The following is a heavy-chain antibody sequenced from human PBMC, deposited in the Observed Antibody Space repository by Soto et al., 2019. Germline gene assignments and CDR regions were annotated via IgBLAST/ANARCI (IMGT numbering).Heavy chain of an antibody. CDR2: IYPGDSDT. D-gene: IGHD2-21*02. V-gene: IGHV5-51*01. CDR1: GYSFTSYW. Sequence: GESLKISCKGSGYSFTSYWIGWVRQMPWKGLEWMGIIYPGDSDTRYSPSFQGQVTISADKSISTAYLQWSSLKASDTAMYYCARHLGGSSWYGDCYSEWGQGTLVTVSS. J-gene: IGHJ4*02. CDR3: ARHLGGSSWYGDCYSE.